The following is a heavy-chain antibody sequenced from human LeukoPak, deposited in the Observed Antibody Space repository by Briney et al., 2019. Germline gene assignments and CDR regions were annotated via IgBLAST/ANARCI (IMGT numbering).Heavy chain of an antibody. Sequence: SETLSLTCTVSGGSISSYYWSWIRQPPGKGLEWIGYIYYSGSTNYNPSLKSRVTISVDTSKNQFSLKLSSVTAADTAVYYCARGRVYYDSSGSDAFDIWGQGTMVTVSS. J-gene: IGHJ3*02. CDR1: GGSISSYY. CDR2: IYYSGST. CDR3: ARGRVYYDSSGSDAFDI. V-gene: IGHV4-59*08. D-gene: IGHD3-22*01.